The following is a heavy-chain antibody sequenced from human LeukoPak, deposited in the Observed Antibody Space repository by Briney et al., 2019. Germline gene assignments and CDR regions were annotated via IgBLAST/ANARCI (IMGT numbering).Heavy chain of an antibody. CDR2: ISAYNGNT. CDR3: ARVHRAIFGVVINRPPPWYFDL. V-gene: IGHV1-18*01. Sequence: ASVKVSCKASGYTFTSYGISWVRQAPGQGLEWMGWISAYNGNTNYAQKLQGRVTMTTDTSTSTAYMELRSLRSDDTAVYYCARVHRAIFGVVINRPPPWYFDLWGRGTLVTVSS. D-gene: IGHD3-3*01. CDR1: GYTFTSYG. J-gene: IGHJ2*01.